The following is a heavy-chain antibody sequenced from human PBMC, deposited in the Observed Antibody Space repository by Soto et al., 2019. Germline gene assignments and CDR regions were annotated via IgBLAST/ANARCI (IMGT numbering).Heavy chain of an antibody. CDR2: ISSSSSYI. CDR1: GFTFSSYS. Sequence: PGGSLRLSCAASGFTFSSYSMNWVRQAPGKGLEWVSSISSSSSYIYYADSVKGRFTISRDNAKNSLYLQMNSLRAEDTAVYYCARDRVARVDNLSDFDYWGQGTLVTVSS. V-gene: IGHV3-21*01. D-gene: IGHD5-12*01. J-gene: IGHJ4*02. CDR3: ARDRVARVDNLSDFDY.